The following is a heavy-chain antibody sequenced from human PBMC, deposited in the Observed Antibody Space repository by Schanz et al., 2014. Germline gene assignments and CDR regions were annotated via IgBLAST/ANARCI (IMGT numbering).Heavy chain of an antibody. J-gene: IGHJ5*02. Sequence: QVQLVQSGAEVKKPGSSMKVSCKASGGTFSTYPINWLRQAPGQGLEWMGRIIPIHGIVNYAQRFQDRGKITADKSTSTAYMELSSLRSDDTAVYCCARDRRRYCSTASCLHDNWFDPWGQWTLVIVSS. CDR2: IIPIHGIV. D-gene: IGHD2-2*01. V-gene: IGHV1-69*04. CDR1: GGTFSTYP. CDR3: ARDRRRYCSTASCLHDNWFDP.